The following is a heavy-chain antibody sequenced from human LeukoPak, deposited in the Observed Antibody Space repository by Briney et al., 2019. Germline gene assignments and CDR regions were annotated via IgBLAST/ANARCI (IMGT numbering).Heavy chain of an antibody. J-gene: IGHJ5*02. Sequence: PGGSLRLSCAASGFTFSSYSMNWVRQAPGKGLEWVSSISSSSSYIYYADSVKGRFTISRDNAKNSLYLQMNSLRAEVTAVYYCARDKVGAAAGTLDPWGQGTLVTVSS. V-gene: IGHV3-21*01. CDR1: GFTFSSYS. CDR3: ARDKVGAAAGTLDP. CDR2: ISSSSSYI. D-gene: IGHD6-13*01.